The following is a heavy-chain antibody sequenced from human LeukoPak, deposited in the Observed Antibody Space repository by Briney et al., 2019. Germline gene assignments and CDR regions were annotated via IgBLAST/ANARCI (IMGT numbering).Heavy chain of an antibody. D-gene: IGHD3-22*01. V-gene: IGHV3-66*01. Sequence: PGGSLRLSCAAPGLTVSSNYMSWVRQAPGKGLEWVSVIYSGGSTYYADSVKGRFTISRDNSKNTLYLQMNSLRAEDTAVYYCARDLDSSGIDYWGQGTLVTVSS. CDR3: ARDLDSSGIDY. CDR1: GLTVSSNY. CDR2: IYSGGST. J-gene: IGHJ4*02.